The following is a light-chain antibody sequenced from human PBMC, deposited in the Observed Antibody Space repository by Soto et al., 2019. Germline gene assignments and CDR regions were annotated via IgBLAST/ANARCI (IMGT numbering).Light chain of an antibody. V-gene: IGLV1-51*02. Sequence: QSVLTQPPSVSAAPGQTVTISCSGSSSNIGNNYVSWYQQLPGTAPKLLIYENNKRPSGIPDRFSGSKSGTSATLGITGLQTGDEDDYYCGTWDSSLSAAVFGGGTKLTVL. CDR3: GTWDSSLSAAV. J-gene: IGLJ3*02. CDR1: SSNIGNNY. CDR2: ENN.